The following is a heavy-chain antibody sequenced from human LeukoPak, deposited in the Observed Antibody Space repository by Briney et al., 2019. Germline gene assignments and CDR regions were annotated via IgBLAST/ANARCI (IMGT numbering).Heavy chain of an antibody. CDR2: IRYDGSDK. D-gene: IGHD6-6*01. J-gene: IGHJ4*02. V-gene: IGHV3-30*02. CDR1: GFTFSNYA. Sequence: GGSLRLSCAASGFTFSNYAMHWVRQAPGKGLEWVTFIRYDGSDKYYAESVKGRFTNSRDNSKNTLYLQMSSLRAEDTAVYYCAKAIHSSSSGVVDYWGQGTLVTVSS. CDR3: AKAIHSSSSGVVDY.